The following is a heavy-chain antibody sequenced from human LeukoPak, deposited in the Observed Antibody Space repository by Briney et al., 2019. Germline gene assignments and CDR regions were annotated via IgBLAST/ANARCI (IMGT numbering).Heavy chain of an antibody. CDR1: GGSISSTTYY. Sequence: PSETLSLTCIVSGGSISSTTYYWGWIRQPPGKGLEWIGYIYYIGSTNYNPSLKSRVSISIDTSKNQVSLNLSSVTTADTAVYYCATFNAYNANDFDHWGQGILVTVSS. D-gene: IGHD1-1*01. V-gene: IGHV4-61*05. J-gene: IGHJ4*02. CDR3: ATFNAYNANDFDH. CDR2: IYYIGST.